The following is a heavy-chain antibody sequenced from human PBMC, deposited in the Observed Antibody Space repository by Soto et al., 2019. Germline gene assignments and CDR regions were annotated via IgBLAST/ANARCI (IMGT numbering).Heavy chain of an antibody. Sequence: GASVKVSCKVSGYTLTELSMHWVRQAPGKGLEWMGGFDPEDGETIYAQKFQGGVTMTEDTSTDTAYMELSSLRSEDTAVYYCARFPSTNCNRLGIDYWGQGTLVTVSS. V-gene: IGHV1-24*01. CDR1: GYTLTELS. CDR3: ARFPSTNCNRLGIDY. CDR2: FDPEDGET. J-gene: IGHJ4*02. D-gene: IGHD7-27*01.